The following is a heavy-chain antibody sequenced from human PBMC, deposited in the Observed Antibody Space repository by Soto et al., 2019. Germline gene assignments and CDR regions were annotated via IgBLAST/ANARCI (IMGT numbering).Heavy chain of an antibody. CDR1: GYTFTNYG. J-gene: IGHJ5*02. V-gene: IGHV1-18*01. CDR2: ISVYNDNT. Sequence: XSVKVSCEASGYTFTNYGINWVRQAPVQGLEWMGWISVYNDNTNYAQNLQGRVTMTTDTSTSTAYMELRGLRSDDTAVYYCARESAGRFDPWGQGTLVTVSS. D-gene: IGHD1-26*01. CDR3: ARESAGRFDP.